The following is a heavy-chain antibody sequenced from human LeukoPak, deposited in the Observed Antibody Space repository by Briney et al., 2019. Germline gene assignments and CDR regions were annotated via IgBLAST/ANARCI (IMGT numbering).Heavy chain of an antibody. CDR3: VREARGYHYTYFDY. CDR2: VSSGFHA. D-gene: IGHD5-18*01. V-gene: IGHV3-13*01. J-gene: IGHJ4*02. Sequence: GGSLRFSCTASGFTLGSHDMHWVRQIPGQGVEWVAAVSSGFHAFFADSVQGRFTVSREDARNSLYLQMNSLRAGDTAVYYCVREARGYHYTYFDYWGQGTLVTVSS. CDR1: GFTLGSHD.